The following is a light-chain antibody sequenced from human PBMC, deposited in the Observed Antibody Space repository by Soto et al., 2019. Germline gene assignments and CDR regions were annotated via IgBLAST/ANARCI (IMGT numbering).Light chain of an antibody. V-gene: IGKV3-15*01. CDR3: QQYNNWPRT. J-gene: IGKJ1*01. Sequence: EIVMTQSPATLSVSPGERATLSCRASHSIMSDLAGYQQRPGQAPRLLIYGASTRATGIPARFSGSGSGTEFTLTISSLQSEDFAVYYCQQYNNWPRTFGQGTKVEIK. CDR2: GAS. CDR1: HSIMSD.